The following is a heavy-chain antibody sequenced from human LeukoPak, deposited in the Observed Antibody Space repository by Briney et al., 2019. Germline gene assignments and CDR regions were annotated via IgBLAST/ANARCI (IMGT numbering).Heavy chain of an antibody. D-gene: IGHD2-15*01. CDR3: ASIYCSGGSCGDAFDI. Sequence: SETLSLTCTVSGYSISSGYYWGWIRQPPGKGLEWIGYIYYSGSSNYNPSLKSRVTISVDTSKNQFSLKLNSVTAADTAVYYCASIYCSGGSCGDAFDIWGQGTMVTVSS. CDR1: GYSISSGYY. CDR2: IYYSGSS. J-gene: IGHJ3*02. V-gene: IGHV4-61*05.